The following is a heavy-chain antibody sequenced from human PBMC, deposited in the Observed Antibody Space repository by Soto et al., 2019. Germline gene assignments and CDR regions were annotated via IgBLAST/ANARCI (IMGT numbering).Heavy chain of an antibody. CDR3: ARDLWGYCGTDCYPLDV. CDR2: MYNTGST. D-gene: IGHD2-21*02. J-gene: IGHJ6*02. CDR1: GGSISSGSYY. Sequence: SETLSLTCSVSGGSISSGSYYWGWIRQPPGKGLEWIGYMYNTGSTVYNPSFKSRVTISVDTSKNQFSLKLNSVTAADTAVYYCARDLWGYCGTDCYPLDVWGQGTTVTVS. V-gene: IGHV4-61*01.